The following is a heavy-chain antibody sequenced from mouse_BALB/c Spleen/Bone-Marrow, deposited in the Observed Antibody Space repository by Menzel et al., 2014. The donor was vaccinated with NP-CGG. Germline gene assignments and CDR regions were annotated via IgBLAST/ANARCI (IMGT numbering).Heavy chain of an antibody. Sequence: QVQLKQSGAELVRPGTSVKVSCKASGYAFTNYLIEWVKQRPGQGLEWIGVINPGSGGTNYNEKFKGKATLTADKSSSTAYVQLSSMTSDAFAVYFCARGGDTGFKDYWGQGPSVTVPS. CDR2: INPGSGGT. J-gene: IGHJ4*01. V-gene: IGHV1-54*01. D-gene: IGHD1-2*01. CDR1: GYAFTNYL. CDR3: ARGGDTGFKDY.